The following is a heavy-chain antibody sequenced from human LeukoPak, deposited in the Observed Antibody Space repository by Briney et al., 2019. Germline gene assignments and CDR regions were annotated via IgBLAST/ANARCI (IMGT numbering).Heavy chain of an antibody. CDR2: IYYSGST. CDR1: GGSISSYY. D-gene: IGHD3-3*02. Sequence: PSETLSLTCTVSGGSISSYYWSWIRQPPGKGLEWIGYIYYSGSTNYNPSLKSRVTISVDTSKNQFSLKLSSVTAADTAVYYCARGLGFLEYVNWFDPWGQGTLVTVSS. CDR3: ARGLGFLEYVNWFDP. V-gene: IGHV4-59*01. J-gene: IGHJ5*02.